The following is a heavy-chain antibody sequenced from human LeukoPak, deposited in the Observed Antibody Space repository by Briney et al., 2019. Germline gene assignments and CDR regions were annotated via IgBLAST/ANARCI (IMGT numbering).Heavy chain of an antibody. CDR3: ARDCSGGSCPLI. D-gene: IGHD2-15*01. Sequence: ASVKVSCKASGGTFSSYAISWVRQAPGQGLEWMGWISAYNGNTNYAQKLQGRVTMTTDTSTSTAYMELRSLRSDDTAVYYCARDCSGGSCPLIWGQGTLVTVSS. J-gene: IGHJ4*02. CDR2: ISAYNGNT. V-gene: IGHV1-18*01. CDR1: GGTFSSYA.